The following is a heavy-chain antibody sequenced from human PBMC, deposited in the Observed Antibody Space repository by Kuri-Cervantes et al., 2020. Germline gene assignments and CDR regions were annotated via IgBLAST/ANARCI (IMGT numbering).Heavy chain of an antibody. D-gene: IGHD5-18*01. Sequence: SETLSLTCAVSGYSISNGYYWGWIRQPPGTGLEWIGTLYQSGSAYYNPSLKSRVTISVDTSKNQFSLKLTSVTAADTAVYYCARDRLAMVVWGQGALVTVSS. CDR3: ARDRLAMVV. CDR1: GYSISNGYY. J-gene: IGHJ4*02. CDR2: LYQSGSA. V-gene: IGHV4-38-2*02.